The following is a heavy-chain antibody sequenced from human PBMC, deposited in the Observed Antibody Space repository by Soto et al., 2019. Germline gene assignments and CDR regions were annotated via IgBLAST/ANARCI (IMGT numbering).Heavy chain of an antibody. D-gene: IGHD3-10*01. Sequence: SETLSLTCTVSGGSISSGGYYWSWIRQHPGKGLEWIGYIYYSGSTYYNPSLKSRVTISVDTSKNQFSLKLSSVTAADTAVYYCARGYEGVPHWDWFDPWGQGTLVTVSS. V-gene: IGHV4-31*03. CDR3: ARGYEGVPHWDWFDP. CDR1: GGSISSGGYY. CDR2: IYYSGST. J-gene: IGHJ5*02.